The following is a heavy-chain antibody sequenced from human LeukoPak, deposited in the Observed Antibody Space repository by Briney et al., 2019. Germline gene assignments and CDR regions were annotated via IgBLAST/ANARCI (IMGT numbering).Heavy chain of an antibody. V-gene: IGHV3-23*01. CDR2: FSYSGGSI. CDR3: ANGARGYSM. Sequence: GGSLRLSCAGSGFTFSSYDMTWVRQAPGKGLEWVSSFSYSGGSIYYADSVKGRFTISRDNSKNTLFLQMKSLRVEDTAAYYCANGARGYSMWGQGTMVTVSS. D-gene: IGHD3-22*01. J-gene: IGHJ3*02. CDR1: GFTFSSYD.